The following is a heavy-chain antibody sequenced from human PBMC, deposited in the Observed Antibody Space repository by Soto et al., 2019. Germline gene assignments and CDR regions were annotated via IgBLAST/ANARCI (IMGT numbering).Heavy chain of an antibody. CDR3: ASAAVEYHCTIPNWFDR. CDR1: GGTFSSYA. V-gene: IGHV1-69*06. CDR2: ILPIFGTA. D-gene: IGHD3-3*01. J-gene: IGHJ5*02. Sequence: QVQLVQSGAEVKKPGSSVQVSCKASGGTFSSYAISWVRQAPGQWLEWMGGILPIFGTANYAQKFQGRVTITADKAPSTAYMERSSLRSDDTAGYYCASAAVEYHCTIPNWFDRWGEGSLMIVSS.